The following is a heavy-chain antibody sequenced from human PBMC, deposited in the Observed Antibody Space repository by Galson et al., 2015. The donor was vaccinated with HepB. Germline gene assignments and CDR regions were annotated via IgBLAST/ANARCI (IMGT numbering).Heavy chain of an antibody. CDR2: INHSGST. J-gene: IGHJ1*01. Sequence: SETLSLTCAVYGGSFSGYYWSWIRQPPGKGLEWIGEINHSGSTNYNPSLKSRVTISVDTSKNQFSLKLSSVTAADTAVYYCARGGQWLRFQHWGQGTLVTVSS. D-gene: IGHD6-19*01. CDR1: GGSFSGYY. CDR3: ARGGQWLRFQH. V-gene: IGHV4-34*01.